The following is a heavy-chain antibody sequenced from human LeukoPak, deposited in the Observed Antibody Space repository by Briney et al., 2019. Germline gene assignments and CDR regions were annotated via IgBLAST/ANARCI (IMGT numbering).Heavy chain of an antibody. J-gene: IGHJ4*02. CDR3: ARTGSTVTMLYPFDH. CDR2: IYYSGST. CDR1: GGSIRSYY. Sequence: SETLSLTCTVTGGSIRSYYWSWIRQPPGKGLEWIGYIYYSGSTNYNPSLKSRVSISVDTSKNQFSLKLSSVTAADTAVYYCARTGSTVTMLYPFDHWGQGTLVTVSS. V-gene: IGHV4-59*01. D-gene: IGHD4-17*01.